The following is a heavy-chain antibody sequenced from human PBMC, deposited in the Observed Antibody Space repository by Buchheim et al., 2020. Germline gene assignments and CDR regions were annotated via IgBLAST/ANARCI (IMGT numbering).Heavy chain of an antibody. Sequence: QVQLVQSGAEVKKPGSSVKVSCKASGGTFSSYAISWVRQAPGQGLEWLGRTIPILGIANYAQKFQGRVTIIADKSTSTAYMEVSSLRSEDTAVYYCARWLVDTAMVYWGQGTL. D-gene: IGHD5-18*01. CDR3: ARWLVDTAMVY. CDR1: GGTFSSYA. J-gene: IGHJ4*02. V-gene: IGHV1-69*04. CDR2: TIPILGIA.